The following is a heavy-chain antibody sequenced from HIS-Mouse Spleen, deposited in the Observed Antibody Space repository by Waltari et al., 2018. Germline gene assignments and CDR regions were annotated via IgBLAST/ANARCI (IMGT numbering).Heavy chain of an antibody. Sequence: QVQLVQSGAEVKKPGASVKVSCKASGYPFTGSYMPWVRQAPGQGLEWMGWINPNSGGTNYAQKFQGRVTMTRDTSISTAYMELSRLRSDDTAVYYCATPKLGIDAFDIWGQGTMVTVSS. CDR2: INPNSGGT. V-gene: IGHV1-2*02. D-gene: IGHD7-27*01. CDR3: ATPKLGIDAFDI. CDR1: GYPFTGSY. J-gene: IGHJ3*02.